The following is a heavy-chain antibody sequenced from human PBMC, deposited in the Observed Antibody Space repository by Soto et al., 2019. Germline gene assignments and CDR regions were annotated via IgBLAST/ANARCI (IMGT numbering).Heavy chain of an antibody. J-gene: IGHJ4*02. CDR2: INPSGGST. V-gene: IGHV1-46*03. Sequence: GTSVKVSCKESGYALTSYYMHWVRQAPGQGLEWMGIINPSGGSTSYAQKFQGRVTMTRDTSTSTVYMELSSLRSEDTAVYYCARGLAASLFDYWGQGTLVTVSS. D-gene: IGHD6-6*01. CDR3: ARGLAASLFDY. CDR1: GYALTSYY.